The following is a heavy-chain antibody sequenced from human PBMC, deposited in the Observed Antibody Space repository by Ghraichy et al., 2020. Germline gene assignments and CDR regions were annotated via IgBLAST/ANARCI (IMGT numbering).Heavy chain of an antibody. D-gene: IGHD3-10*01. CDR1: GGSISSYY. CDR2: IYYSGST. V-gene: IGHV4-59*01. J-gene: IGHJ5*02. CDR3: ARRNNYYGSGSYLNWFDP. Sequence: SETLSLTCTVSGGSISSYYWSWIRQPPGKGLEWIGYIYYSGSTNYNPSLKSRVTISVDTSKNQFSLKLSSVTAADTAVYYCARRNNYYGSGSYLNWFDPWGQGTLVTVSS.